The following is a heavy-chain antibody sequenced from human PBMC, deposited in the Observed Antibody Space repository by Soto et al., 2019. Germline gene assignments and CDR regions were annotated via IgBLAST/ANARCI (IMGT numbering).Heavy chain of an antibody. J-gene: IGHJ6*02. CDR3: SREGVAPYYYYGMDV. D-gene: IGHD5-12*01. V-gene: IGHV1-18*01. CDR2: ISTYNGDT. CDR1: GYTFTRSG. Sequence: ASVKVSCKASGYTFTRSGISWVRQAPGQGLEWMGWISTYNGDTNYAQTFQGRVTMTTDTSTSTVHMEVRSLRSDDTAVYYCSREGVAPYYYYGMDVWGQGTPVTVSS.